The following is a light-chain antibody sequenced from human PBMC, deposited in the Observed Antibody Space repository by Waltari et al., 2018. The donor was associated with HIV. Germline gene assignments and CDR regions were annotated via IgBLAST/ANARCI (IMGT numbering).Light chain of an antibody. CDR3: QQYYGVPLT. Sequence: DIQMTQSPSPLSASIGDTDPIPCRASQDIRNSVSLFQQQPGKVPKLLVHGSFILQKGVPSRFSGSGSGTHYTLNISGLQAEDFATYFCQQYYGVPLTFGGGTRVDI. CDR1: QDIRNS. CDR2: GSF. J-gene: IGKJ4*01. V-gene: IGKV1-NL1*01.